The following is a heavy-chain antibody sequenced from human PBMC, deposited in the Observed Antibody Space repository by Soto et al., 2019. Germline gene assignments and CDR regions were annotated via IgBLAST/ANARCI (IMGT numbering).Heavy chain of an antibody. CDR2: INPNSGGT. J-gene: IGHJ6*02. V-gene: IGHV1-2*04. CDR1: GYTFTGYY. Sequence: GASVKVSWKASGYTFTGYYMHWVRQAPGQGLEWMGWINPNSGGTNYAQKFQGWVTMTRDTSISTAYMELSRLRSDDTAVYYCARSDKYHSYGMDVWGQGTTVTVSS. D-gene: IGHD3-9*01. CDR3: ARSDKYHSYGMDV.